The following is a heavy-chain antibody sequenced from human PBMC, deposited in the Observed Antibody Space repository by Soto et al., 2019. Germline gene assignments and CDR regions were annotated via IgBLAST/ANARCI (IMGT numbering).Heavy chain of an antibody. J-gene: IGHJ4*02. Sequence: GGSLRLSCAASGFTFSSYAMSWVRQAPGKGLEWVSAISGSGGNTYYADSMKGRFTISRDNSKNTLYLQMNSLRAEDTAVYYCAKDCSSTSCYYFDYWGQGTLVTVSS. CDR2: ISGSGGNT. V-gene: IGHV3-23*01. CDR1: GFTFSSYA. D-gene: IGHD2-2*01. CDR3: AKDCSSTSCYYFDY.